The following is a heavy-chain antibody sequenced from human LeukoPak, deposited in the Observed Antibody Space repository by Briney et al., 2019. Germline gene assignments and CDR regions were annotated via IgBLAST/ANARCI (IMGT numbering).Heavy chain of an antibody. J-gene: IGHJ4*02. CDR1: GFTFSSYS. V-gene: IGHV3-21*01. Sequence: PGGSLRLSCAASGFTFSSYSMNWVRQAPGKGLEWFSSISSSSSYIYYADSVKGRFTISRDNAKNSLYLQMNSLRAEDTAVYYCARGDVAVVDLYYFDYWGQGTLVTVSS. CDR3: ARGDVAVVDLYYFDY. CDR2: ISSSSSYI. D-gene: IGHD4-23*01.